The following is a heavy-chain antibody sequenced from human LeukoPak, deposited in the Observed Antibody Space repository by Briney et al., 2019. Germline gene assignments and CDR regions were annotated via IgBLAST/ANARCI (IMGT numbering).Heavy chain of an antibody. D-gene: IGHD6-19*01. CDR1: GFTFSSYS. Sequence: PGGSLRLSCAASGFTFSSYSMNWVRQAPGKGLEWVSSISSRSSSIYYADSVKGRFTISRDNAKGSLYLQMNSLRAEDTAVYYCASNSGWYVDRGQGTLVTVSS. V-gene: IGHV3-21*01. CDR2: ISSRSSSI. J-gene: IGHJ4*02. CDR3: ASNSGWYVD.